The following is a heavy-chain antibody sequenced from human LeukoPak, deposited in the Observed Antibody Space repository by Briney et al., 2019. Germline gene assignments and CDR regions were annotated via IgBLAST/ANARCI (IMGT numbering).Heavy chain of an antibody. Sequence: SETLSLTCTVTGGSISSGSYYWSWIRQPAGKGLEWIGRIYTSGSTNYNPSLKNRVTISVDTSKNQFSLKLSSVTAADTAVYYCARDDSRVVADDAFDIWGQGTMVTVSS. D-gene: IGHD2-2*01. CDR1: GGSISSGSYY. CDR2: IYTSGST. V-gene: IGHV4-61*02. CDR3: ARDDSRVVADDAFDI. J-gene: IGHJ3*02.